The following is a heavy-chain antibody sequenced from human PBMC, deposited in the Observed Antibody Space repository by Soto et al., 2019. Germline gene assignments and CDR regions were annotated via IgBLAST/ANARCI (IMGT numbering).Heavy chain of an antibody. CDR1: GGSISSAGYS. V-gene: IGHV4-30-2*06. J-gene: IGHJ4*01. CDR3: ASSSQPLSFSALEV. CDR2: IYHSENA. D-gene: IGHD2-2*01. Sequence: QLQLQGSGSRLVKPSQTLSLSCTVSGGSISSAGYSWSWIRQSPGKDLEWIGYIYHSENAFYNPFVKKRVTMPLVRSRNQFCLNLTSVTAVSTAVYFCASSSQPLSFSALEVWGQGTMVVVSS.